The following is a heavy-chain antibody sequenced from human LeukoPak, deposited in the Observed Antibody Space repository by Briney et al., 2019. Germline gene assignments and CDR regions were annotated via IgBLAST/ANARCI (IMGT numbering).Heavy chain of an antibody. Sequence: ASVKDSCKASGYTFTSYDINWVRQATGQGLEWMGWMNPNSGNTGYAQKFQGRVTITRNTSISTAYMELSSLRSEDTAVYYCARARYDFWSGYSAYYYYYMDVWGKGTTVTVSS. CDR1: GYTFTSYD. CDR3: ARARYDFWSGYSAYYYYYMDV. J-gene: IGHJ6*03. D-gene: IGHD3-3*01. CDR2: MNPNSGNT. V-gene: IGHV1-8*03.